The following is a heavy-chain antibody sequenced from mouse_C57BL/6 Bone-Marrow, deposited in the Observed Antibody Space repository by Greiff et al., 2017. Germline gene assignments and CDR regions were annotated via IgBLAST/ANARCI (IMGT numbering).Heavy chain of an antibody. D-gene: IGHD1-1*01. J-gene: IGHJ2*01. CDR3: ARYFYYYGSSYFDY. CDR2: INPNNGGT. CDR1: GYTFTDYN. Sequence: VQLKESGPELVKPGASVKIPCKAYGYTFTDYNMDWVKQSHGKSLEWIGDINPNNGGTIYNQKFKGKATLTVDKSSSTAYMELRSLTSEDTAVYYCARYFYYYGSSYFDYWGQGTTLTVSS. V-gene: IGHV1-18*01.